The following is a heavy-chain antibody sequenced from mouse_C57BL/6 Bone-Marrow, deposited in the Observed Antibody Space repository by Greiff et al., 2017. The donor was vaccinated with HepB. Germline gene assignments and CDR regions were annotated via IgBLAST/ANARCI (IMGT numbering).Heavy chain of an antibody. D-gene: IGHD1-1*01. CDR3: ARSSDYYGSSYWYFDV. CDR1: GYTFTSYW. Sequence: QVQLQQPGAELVRPGTSVKLSCKASGYTFTSYWMHWVKQRPGQGLEWIGVIDPSDSYTNYNQKFKGKATLTVDTSSSTAYMQLSSLTSEDSAVYYCARSSDYYGSSYWYFDVWGTGTTVTVSS. CDR2: IDPSDSYT. V-gene: IGHV1-59*01. J-gene: IGHJ1*03.